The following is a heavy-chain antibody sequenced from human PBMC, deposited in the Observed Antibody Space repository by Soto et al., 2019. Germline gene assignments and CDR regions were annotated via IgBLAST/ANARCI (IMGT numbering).Heavy chain of an antibody. CDR1: GGSISSGDYY. CDR3: AREGPAAISRRRYNWYEP. CDR2: IYYSGST. Sequence: SETLSLTCTVSGGSISSGDYYWSRIRQPPGKGLEWIGYIYYSGSTYYNPSLKSRVTISVDTSKNQFSLKLSSVTAADTAVYYCAREGPAAISRRRYNWYEPWCQGSLVTVSS. J-gene: IGHJ5*02. D-gene: IGHD2-2*01. V-gene: IGHV4-30-4*01.